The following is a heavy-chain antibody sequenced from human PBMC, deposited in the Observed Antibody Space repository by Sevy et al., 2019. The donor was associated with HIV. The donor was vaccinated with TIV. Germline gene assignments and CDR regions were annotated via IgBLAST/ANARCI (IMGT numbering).Heavy chain of an antibody. Sequence: SETLSLTCTVSGGSVSSGSYYWSWIRQPPGKGLVWIGYIYYSGSTNYNPSLKSLFTISVDTSKNQLSLKLSSVTAADTAGYYCAGFCLAGYCSGGSSHHWGQGTLVTVSS. CDR1: GGSVSSGSYY. V-gene: IGHV4-61*01. CDR2: IYYSGST. CDR3: AGFCLAGYCSGGSSHH. J-gene: IGHJ4*02. D-gene: IGHD2-15*01.